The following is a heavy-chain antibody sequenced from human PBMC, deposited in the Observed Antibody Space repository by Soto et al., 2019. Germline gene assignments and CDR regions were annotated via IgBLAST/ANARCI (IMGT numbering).Heavy chain of an antibody. CDR1: GFTFSNCG. CDR2: ISDSGATK. CDR3: ARCSRNSCYSYGVDV. J-gene: IGHJ6*02. D-gene: IGHD2-15*01. Sequence: GGSLRLSCAASGFTFSNCGMNWVRQTPGKGLEWVSYISDSGATKHYADSVKGRFTISRDNGKDSLYLQMNNLRDEDTAVYFCARCSRNSCYSYGVDVWGQGATVTVSS. V-gene: IGHV3-48*02.